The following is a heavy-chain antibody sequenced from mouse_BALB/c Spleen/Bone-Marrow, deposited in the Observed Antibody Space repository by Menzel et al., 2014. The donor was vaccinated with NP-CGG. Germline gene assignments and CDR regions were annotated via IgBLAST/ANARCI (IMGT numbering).Heavy chain of an antibody. CDR2: LSGGGSYI. CDR1: GFTFSNYG. CDR3: ARQRDYDYFDF. J-gene: IGHJ2*01. V-gene: IGHV5-6*01. D-gene: IGHD2-4*01. Sequence: EVQGVESGGDLVKPGGSLKLSCAASGFTFSNYGMSWARQTPDKRRGWGATLSGGGSYIYYPDSEEGRFTTFRNNAKNTLYLQMSSLKSEDTAMYFCARQRDYDYFDFWGQGTTLTVSS.